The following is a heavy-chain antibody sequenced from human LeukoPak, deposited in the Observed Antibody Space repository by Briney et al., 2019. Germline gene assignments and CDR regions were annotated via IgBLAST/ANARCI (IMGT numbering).Heavy chain of an antibody. CDR2: IYYSGST. CDR1: GGSISSYY. D-gene: IGHD3-10*01. J-gene: IGHJ2*01. Sequence: SETLSLTCTVSGGSISSYYWSWIRQPPGKGLEWIGYIYYSGSTNYNPSLKSRVTISVDTSKNQFSLKLSSVTAADTAVYYCARANSPRYYYGSGSYPRGYFDLWGRGTLVTVSS. CDR3: ARANSPRYYYGSGSYPRGYFDL. V-gene: IGHV4-59*01.